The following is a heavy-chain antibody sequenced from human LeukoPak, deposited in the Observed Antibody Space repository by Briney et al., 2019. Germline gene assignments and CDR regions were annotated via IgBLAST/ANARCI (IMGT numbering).Heavy chain of an antibody. Sequence: PGGSLRLSCAASGFTFSSYAMSWVRQAPGKGLEWVSAISGSGGSTYYADSVKGRFTISRDDSKNTAYLQMNSLKTEDTAVYYCAGTVTTVYYYYGMDVWGQGTTVTVSS. D-gene: IGHD4-11*01. J-gene: IGHJ6*02. CDR1: GFTFSSYA. V-gene: IGHV3-23*01. CDR3: AGTVTTVYYYYGMDV. CDR2: ISGSGGST.